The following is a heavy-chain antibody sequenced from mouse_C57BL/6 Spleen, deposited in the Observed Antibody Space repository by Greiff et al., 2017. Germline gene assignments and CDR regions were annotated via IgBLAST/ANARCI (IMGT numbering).Heavy chain of an antibody. V-gene: IGHV1-50*01. Sequence: QVQLQQPGAELVKPGASVKLSCKASGYTFTSYWMQWVKQRPGQGLEWIGEIDPSDSYNNYNQKFKGKATLTVDTSDSTAYMQLSSLTSEDSAVYYCARRPGSSYGYFDVWGTGTTVTVSS. D-gene: IGHD1-1*01. J-gene: IGHJ1*03. CDR2: IDPSDSYN. CDR3: ARRPGSSYGYFDV. CDR1: GYTFTSYW.